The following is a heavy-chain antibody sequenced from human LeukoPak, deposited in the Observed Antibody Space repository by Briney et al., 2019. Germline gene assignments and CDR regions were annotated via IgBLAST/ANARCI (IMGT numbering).Heavy chain of an antibody. CDR2: IYYSGST. J-gene: IGHJ4*02. D-gene: IGHD2-15*01. CDR1: GGSISSSSYY. Sequence: SETLSLTCTVSGGSISSSSYYWGWIRQPPGKGLEWIGSIYYSGSTYYNPSLKSRVTISVDTSKNQFSLKLSSVTAADTAVYYCARWYCSGGTCFHLDDWGQGTLVTVSS. V-gene: IGHV4-39*01. CDR3: ARWYCSGGTCFHLDD.